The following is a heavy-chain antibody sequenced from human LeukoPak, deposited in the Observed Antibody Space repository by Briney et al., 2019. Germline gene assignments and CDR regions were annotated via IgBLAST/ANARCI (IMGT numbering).Heavy chain of an antibody. CDR2: IWSDATEK. J-gene: IGHJ4*02. CDR3: AKDARRGFDYSNSLEY. V-gene: IGHV3-33*06. Sequence: PGRSLRLSCAASGFTYSHYGMHWVRQAPGKGLEWVAVIWSDATEKYYGDAVKGRFTISRDNSRNTLYLQMNSLRVEDTAVYYCAKDARRGFDYSNSLEYWGQGTLVTVSS. D-gene: IGHD4-11*01. CDR1: GFTYSHYG.